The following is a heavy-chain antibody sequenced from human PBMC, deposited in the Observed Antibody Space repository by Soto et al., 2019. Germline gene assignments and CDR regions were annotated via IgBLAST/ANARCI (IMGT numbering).Heavy chain of an antibody. D-gene: IGHD6-13*01. CDR1: GGSISSYY. Sequence: SETLSLTCTVSGGSISSYYWSWIRQPPGKGLEWIGEINHSGSTNYNPSLKSRVTISVDTSKNQFSLKLSSVTAADTAVYYCARRDHIAAAGHSAAPFDYWGQGTLVTVSS. J-gene: IGHJ4*02. CDR3: ARRDHIAAAGHSAAPFDY. V-gene: IGHV4-34*01. CDR2: INHSGST.